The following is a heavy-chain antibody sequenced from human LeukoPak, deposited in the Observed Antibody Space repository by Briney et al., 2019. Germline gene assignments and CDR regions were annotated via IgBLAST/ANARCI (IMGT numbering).Heavy chain of an antibody. D-gene: IGHD3-22*01. V-gene: IGHV4-39*01. J-gene: IGHJ4*02. Sequence: XXCTXSGGSIXSSSYHWGWIRQPPGKGLEWIGSIYYSGSTYYNPSLKSRVTISVDTSKNQFSLKLSSVTAADTAVYYCARHASFHYDSSGYYFVYWGQGTLVTVSS. CDR1: GGSIXSSSYH. CDR2: IYYSGST. CDR3: ARHASFHYDSSGYYFVY.